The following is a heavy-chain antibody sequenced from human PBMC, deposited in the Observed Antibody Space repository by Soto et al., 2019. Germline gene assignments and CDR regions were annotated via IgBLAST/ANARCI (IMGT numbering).Heavy chain of an antibody. D-gene: IGHD2-15*01. Sequence: EVQLVESGGGLVQPGGSLKLSCVASGFTFSGSAMHWVRQASGKGLEWVGRIRSKANSDATAYGASVKGRFTISRDDSKNTAYLQMNGLKTEDTAVYYCVRYCSGGSCPDAFDIWGQGTMVTVSS. CDR2: IRSKANSDAT. J-gene: IGHJ3*02. CDR1: GFTFSGSA. V-gene: IGHV3-73*02. CDR3: VRYCSGGSCPDAFDI.